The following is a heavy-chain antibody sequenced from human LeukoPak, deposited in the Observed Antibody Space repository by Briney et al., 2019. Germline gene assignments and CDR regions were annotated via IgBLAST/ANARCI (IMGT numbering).Heavy chain of an antibody. V-gene: IGHV1-2*02. Sequence: ASVKVSCKASGYTFTGYYMHWVRQAPGQGLEWMGWINPNSAGTHYAQKFQGRVTMTRDTSISTAYMELSRLRSDDTAVYYCAREELLWFGESPWDYWGQGTLVTVSS. D-gene: IGHD3-10*01. CDR3: AREELLWFGESPWDY. CDR2: INPNSAGT. CDR1: GYTFTGYY. J-gene: IGHJ4*02.